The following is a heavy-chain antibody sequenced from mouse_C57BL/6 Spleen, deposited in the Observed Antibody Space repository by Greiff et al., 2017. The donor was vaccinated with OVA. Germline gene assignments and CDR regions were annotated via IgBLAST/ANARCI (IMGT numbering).Heavy chain of an antibody. CDR2: IYPGSGST. Sequence: QVQLQQPGAELVKPGASVKMSCKASGYTFTSYWITWVKQRPGQGLEWIGDIYPGSGSTNYNEKFKSKATLTVDTSASPAYLQLSSLTSEDSAVYYCARDYYSKGAYWGQGTLVTVSA. CDR1: GYTFTSYW. V-gene: IGHV1-55*01. CDR3: ARDYYSKGAY. D-gene: IGHD2-5*01. J-gene: IGHJ3*01.